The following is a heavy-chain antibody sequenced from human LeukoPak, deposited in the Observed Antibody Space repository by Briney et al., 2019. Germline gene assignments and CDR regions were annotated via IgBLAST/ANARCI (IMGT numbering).Heavy chain of an antibody. V-gene: IGHV3-48*03. CDR3: AREGYMATINY. D-gene: IGHD5-24*01. CDR1: GFTFSSYE. J-gene: IGHJ4*02. CDR2: ISSSGSTI. Sequence: PGGSLRLSRAASGFTFSSYEMNWVRQAPGKGLEWVSYISSSGSTIYYADSVKGRFTISRDNAKNSLYLQMNSLRAEDTAVYYCAREGYMATINYWGQGTLVTVSS.